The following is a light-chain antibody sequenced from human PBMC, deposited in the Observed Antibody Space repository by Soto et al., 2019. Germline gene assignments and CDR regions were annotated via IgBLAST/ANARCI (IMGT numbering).Light chain of an antibody. V-gene: IGKV3-20*01. CDR3: HQYDSSPLT. CDR2: GAS. CDR1: QSVSSSY. Sequence: EIVLTQSPGTLSLSPGDRATLSCRASQSVSSSYLAWYQQKPGQAPRLLIYGASIRDTGIPDRFSGSGSGTDFTLTISRLQPEDFAVYYCHQYDSSPLTFGGGTKLEIK. J-gene: IGKJ4*01.